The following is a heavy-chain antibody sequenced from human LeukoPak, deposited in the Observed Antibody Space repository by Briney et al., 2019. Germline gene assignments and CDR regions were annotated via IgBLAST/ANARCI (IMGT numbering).Heavy chain of an antibody. J-gene: IGHJ4*02. Sequence: SETLSLTCTVSGGSISSSSYYWGWIRQPPGKGLEWIGSIYYSGSTYYNPSLKSLVTISVDTSKNQFSLKLSSVTAADTAVYYCARQAGTLLDYFDYWGQGTLVTVSS. V-gene: IGHV4-39*01. CDR2: IYYSGST. CDR3: ARQAGTLLDYFDY. CDR1: GGSISSSSYY. D-gene: IGHD6-19*01.